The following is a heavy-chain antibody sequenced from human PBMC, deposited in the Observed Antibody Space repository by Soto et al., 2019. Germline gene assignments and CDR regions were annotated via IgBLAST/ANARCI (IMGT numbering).Heavy chain of an antibody. CDR1: GFTFSNAW. D-gene: IGHD6-13*01. Sequence: GGSLRLSCAASGFTFSNAWMSWVRQAPGKGLEWVGRIKSKTDGGTTDYAAPVKGRFTISRDDSKNTLYLQMNSLKTEDTAVYYCTTYSSSWYRFDYWGQGXLVTVSS. CDR2: IKSKTDGGTT. V-gene: IGHV3-15*01. CDR3: TTYSSSWYRFDY. J-gene: IGHJ4*02.